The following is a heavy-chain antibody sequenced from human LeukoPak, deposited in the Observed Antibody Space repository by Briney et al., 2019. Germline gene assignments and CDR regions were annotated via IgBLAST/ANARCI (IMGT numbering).Heavy chain of an antibody. CDR2: INHSGST. J-gene: IGHJ5*02. V-gene: IGHV4-34*01. CDR3: ARHPTYDFWSGLGVGWFDP. Sequence: SETLSLTCAVYGGSFSGYYWSWIRQPPGKGLEWIGEINHSGSTNYNPSLKSRVTISVDTSKNQFSLKLSSVTAADTAVYYCARHPTYDFWSGLGVGWFDPWGQGTLVTVSS. D-gene: IGHD3-3*01. CDR1: GGSFSGYY.